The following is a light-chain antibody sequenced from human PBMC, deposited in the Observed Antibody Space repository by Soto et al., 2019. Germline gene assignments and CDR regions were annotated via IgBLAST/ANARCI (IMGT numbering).Light chain of an antibody. CDR1: SSDVGSSNL. CDR2: EGS. Sequence: QSVLTQPASVSGSPGQSITSSCTGTSSDVGSSNLVSWYQQHPGKAPKLIIYEGSRRPSGVSGRFSGSMSGNTASLTISGLQAEDEADYYCCSFARSSTSYVFGTGTKVTVL. V-gene: IGLV2-23*01. CDR3: CSFARSSTSYV. J-gene: IGLJ1*01.